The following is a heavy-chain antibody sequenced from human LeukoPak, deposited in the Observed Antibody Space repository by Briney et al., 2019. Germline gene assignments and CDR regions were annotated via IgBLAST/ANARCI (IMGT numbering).Heavy chain of an antibody. J-gene: IGHJ4*02. V-gene: IGHV3-23*01. CDR3: AKDRGIISDY. D-gene: IGHD3-10*01. Sequence: GGSLRLSCAVSGFTFSSYVMSWVRQAPGKGLEWVSAISGSGDSTYYADSVKGRFTISRDNSKNTLYLQMNSLRAEDTAVYYCAKDRGIISDYWGQGTLVTVSS. CDR2: ISGSGDST. CDR1: GFTFSSYV.